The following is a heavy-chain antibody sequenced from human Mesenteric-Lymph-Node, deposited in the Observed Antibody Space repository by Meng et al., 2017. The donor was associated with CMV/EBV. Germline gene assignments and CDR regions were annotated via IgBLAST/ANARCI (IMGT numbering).Heavy chain of an antibody. Sequence: LSLTCAASGFTFRSYAMHWVRQAPGKGLEYVSAISGSGGATYYADSVKGRFTISRDNSKNTLYLQMGSLRAEDMAVYYCARGLIAVAGSLDYWGQGTLVTVSS. CDR3: ARGLIAVAGSLDY. J-gene: IGHJ4*02. CDR2: ISGSGGAT. D-gene: IGHD6-19*01. V-gene: IGHV3-64*02. CDR1: GFTFRSYA.